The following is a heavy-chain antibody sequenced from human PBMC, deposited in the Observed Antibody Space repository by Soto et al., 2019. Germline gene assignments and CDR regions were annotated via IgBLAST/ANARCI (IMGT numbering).Heavy chain of an antibody. CDR2: IGSKGQNYAT. CDR3: TKCSGTSSAPAA. Sequence: EVQLVESGGGLVQPGGSLKLSCAASGFSFSDSAMHWVRQASGKGLEWVGRIGSKGQNYATTYAASVKGRFIISTDESKNTAHLQMDSLTTEDTAVYDCTKCSGTSSAPAALGQGTLVTVSS. V-gene: IGHV3-73*02. J-gene: IGHJ5*02. CDR1: GFSFSDSA. D-gene: IGHD1-26*01.